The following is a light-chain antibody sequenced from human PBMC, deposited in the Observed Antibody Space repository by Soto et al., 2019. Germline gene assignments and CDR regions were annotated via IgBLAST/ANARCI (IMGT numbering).Light chain of an antibody. V-gene: IGLV1-51*02. CDR3: GTWDSSLSAWV. Sequence: QSVLTQAPPVSAAPVQKVTISCSGSSSNIGNNYVSWYQQFPGTATELLIYENNKRTSGIPDRFSGSKSGTSATLGITGLQTGDEADYYCGTWDSSLSAWVFGGGTQLTVL. J-gene: IGLJ3*02. CDR1: SSNIGNNY. CDR2: ENN.